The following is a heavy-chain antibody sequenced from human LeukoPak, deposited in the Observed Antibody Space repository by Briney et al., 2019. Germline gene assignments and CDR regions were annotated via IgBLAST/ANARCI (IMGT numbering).Heavy chain of an antibody. CDR2: INHSGST. Sequence: SETLSLTCAVYGGSFSGYYWSRIRQPPGKGLEWIGEINHSGSTNYNPSLKSRVTISVDTSKNQFSLKLSSVTAADTAVYYCARSYYGSGSRGRWFDPWGQGTLVTVSS. D-gene: IGHD3-10*01. J-gene: IGHJ5*02. CDR3: ARSYYGSGSRGRWFDP. V-gene: IGHV4-34*01. CDR1: GGSFSGYY.